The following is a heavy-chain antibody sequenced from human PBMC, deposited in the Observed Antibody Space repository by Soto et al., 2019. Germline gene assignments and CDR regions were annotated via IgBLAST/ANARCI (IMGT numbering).Heavy chain of an antibody. CDR3: ARGGSPFDY. CDR1: GFTFSTYW. V-gene: IGHV3-74*01. D-gene: IGHD3-10*01. Sequence: VQLVESGGALVQPGGSLRLSCAASGFTFSTYWMHWVRQTPGKGLVWVSRINSDGSSTIYADSVKDRFTISRDNAKNTLYLFMNSLTVEDTAVYYWARGGSPFDYWGQGAMVTVSS. J-gene: IGHJ4*02. CDR2: INSDGSST.